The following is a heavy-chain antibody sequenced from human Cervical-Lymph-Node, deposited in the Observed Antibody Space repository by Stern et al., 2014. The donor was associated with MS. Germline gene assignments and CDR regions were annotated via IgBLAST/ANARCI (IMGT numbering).Heavy chain of an antibody. CDR3: TTNYHY. J-gene: IGHJ4*02. CDR2: LIAGKGNT. V-gene: IGHV1-3*01. Sequence: QMQLVQSGAEVKKPGASVKVSCKASGYTFTDYAIHWVRQAPGQGLEWMGWLIAGKGNTMYSRSFQDRINMTRDTSARPIYLELSGLRSGDTDGYYCTTNYHYWGQGTLVTVSS. CDR1: GYTFTDYA. D-gene: IGHD1-14*01.